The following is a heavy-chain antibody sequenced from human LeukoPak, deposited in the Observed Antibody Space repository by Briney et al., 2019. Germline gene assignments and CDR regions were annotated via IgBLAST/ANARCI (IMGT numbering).Heavy chain of an antibody. V-gene: IGHV1-2*02. CDR3: AREVAENFNFDY. D-gene: IGHD2/OR15-2a*01. J-gene: IGHJ4*02. CDR2: INPNSGGT. CDR1: GYTFTGYY. Sequence: ASVKVFCKASGYTFTGYYMHWVQQAPGQGLEWMGWINPNSGGTNYAQKFQGRVTMTRDTSISTAYMELSRLRSEDTAVYYCAREVAENFNFDYWGQGTLVTVSS.